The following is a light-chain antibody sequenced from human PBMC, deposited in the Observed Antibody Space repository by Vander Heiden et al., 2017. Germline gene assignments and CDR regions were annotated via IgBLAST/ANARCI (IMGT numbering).Light chain of an antibody. J-gene: IGKJ3*01. Sequence: IVMTQSPLSLPVTPGAPAPISCRSSPSLLHSNGYNYLDWYLQKPGQSPQLMICLGSNRASGVPDRFSGSGSSTDFTLKSSRVEAEDVGVYYCRQALQTPGTFGHGTKVDIK. CDR2: LGS. CDR1: PSLLHSNGYNY. CDR3: RQALQTPGT. V-gene: IGKV2-28*01.